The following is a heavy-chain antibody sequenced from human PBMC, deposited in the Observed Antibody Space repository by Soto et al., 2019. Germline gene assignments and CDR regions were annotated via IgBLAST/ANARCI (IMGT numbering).Heavy chain of an antibody. J-gene: IGHJ4*02. CDR1: NASITSSGYY. D-gene: IGHD1-26*01. CDR3: ARMSGTYYVPDY. V-gene: IGHV4-31*03. CDR2: IYHSGST. Sequence: QVQLQESGPRLVEASQTLSLTCTVSNASITSSGYYWSWVRQPPGKRLEWIGYIYHSGSTFYSPSLQRRLTMSVDTSKNHFSLTLRSVTAADTAVYHCARMSGTYYVPDYWGQGTLVTVSS.